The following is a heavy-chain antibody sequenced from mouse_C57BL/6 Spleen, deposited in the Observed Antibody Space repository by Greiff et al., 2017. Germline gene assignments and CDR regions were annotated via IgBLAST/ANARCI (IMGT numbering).Heavy chain of an antibody. CDR3: ARGGDYGYWYFDV. D-gene: IGHD2-4*01. J-gene: IGHJ1*03. CDR1: FYTFPSYW. CDR2: IDPSDSYT. V-gene: IGHV1-69*01. Sequence: QVQLQQPGAELVIPVSSVQLSCTSSFYTFPSYWMPWLKQRPGQGLEWIGEIDPSDSYTNYNQKFKGKSTLTVDKSSSTAYMQLSSLTSEDSAVYYCARGGDYGYWYFDVWGTGTTVTVSS.